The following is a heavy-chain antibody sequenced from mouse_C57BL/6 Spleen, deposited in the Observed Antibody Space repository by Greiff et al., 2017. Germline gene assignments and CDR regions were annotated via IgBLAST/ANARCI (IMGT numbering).Heavy chain of an antibody. Sequence: DVQLQESGPGLVKPSQSLSLTCSVTGYSITSGYYWNWIRQFPGNKLEWMGYISYDGSNNYNPSLKNRISITRDTSKNQFFLKLNSVTTEDTATYYCAREEDYDPFAYWGQGTLVTVSA. V-gene: IGHV3-6*01. CDR2: ISYDGSN. CDR3: AREEDYDPFAY. D-gene: IGHD2-4*01. CDR1: GYSITSGYY. J-gene: IGHJ3*01.